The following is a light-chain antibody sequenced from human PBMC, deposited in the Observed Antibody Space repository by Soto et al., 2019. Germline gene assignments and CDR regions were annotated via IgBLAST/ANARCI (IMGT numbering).Light chain of an antibody. CDR2: DAY. CDR1: QSFRGL. CDR3: QKCSFWPRIT. Sequence: VFTQSTVTRSLSPGERYTLSCRASQSFRGLLAWYQQKPGQAHRLLIYDAYNRATGIPNRFSGRGSGTDFTLTIRSLEPEDSAVYYCQKCSFWPRITLGTGKRVEIK. J-gene: IGKJ5*01. V-gene: IGKV3-11*01.